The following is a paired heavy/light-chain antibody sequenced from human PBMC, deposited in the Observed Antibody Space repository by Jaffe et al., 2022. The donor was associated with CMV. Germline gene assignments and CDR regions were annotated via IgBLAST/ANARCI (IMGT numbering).Light chain of an antibody. CDR3: QQYYSYPPVT. J-gene: IGKJ2*01. Sequence: AIRMTQSPSSFSASTGDRVTITCRASQGISSYLAWYQQKPGKAPKLLIYAASTLQSGVPSRFSGSGSGTDFTLTISCLQSEDFATYYCQQYYSYPPVTFGQGTKLEIK. V-gene: IGKV1-8*01. CDR1: QGISSY. CDR2: AAS.
Heavy chain of an antibody. CDR3: ATELPFYDILTGYYSGGAFDI. D-gene: IGHD3-9*01. CDR1: GFTFSSYA. J-gene: IGHJ3*02. CDR2: ISGSGGST. Sequence: EVQLLESGGGLVQPGGSLRLSCAASGFTFSSYAMSWVRQAPGKGLEWVSAISGSGGSTYYADSVKGRFTISRDNSKNTLYLQMNSLRAEDTAVYYCATELPFYDILTGYYSGGAFDIWGQGTMVTVSS. V-gene: IGHV3-23*01.